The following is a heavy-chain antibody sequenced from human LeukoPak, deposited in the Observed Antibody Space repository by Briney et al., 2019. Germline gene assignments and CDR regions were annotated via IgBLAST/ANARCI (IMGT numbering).Heavy chain of an antibody. D-gene: IGHD2-21*02. V-gene: IGHV1-18*04. CDR3: ARGGGPYCGGDCYSASHP. Sequence: ASVKVSCKASGYSFTSNYIHWVRQAPGQGLEWMGWISAYNGNTNYARKLQGRVTMTTDTSTSTAYMELRSLRSDDTAVYYCARGGGPYCGGDCYSASHPWGQGTLVTVSS. CDR2: ISAYNGNT. J-gene: IGHJ5*02. CDR1: GYSFTSNY.